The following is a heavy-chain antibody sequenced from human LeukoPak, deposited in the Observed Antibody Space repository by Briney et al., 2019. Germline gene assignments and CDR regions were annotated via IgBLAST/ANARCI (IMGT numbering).Heavy chain of an antibody. CDR3: ARDSRSHCSSTACYGPYFDY. Sequence: GSLGLSCAASAFTISASGMSWVRQTSGKGLEWISYISSSGTIIYYADSVKGRFTISRDSAKNSLFLQMNSLRAEDTAVYYCARDSRSHCSSTACYGPYFDYWGQGTLVTVSS. V-gene: IGHV3-48*01. D-gene: IGHD2-2*01. J-gene: IGHJ4*02. CDR1: AFTISASG. CDR2: ISSSGTII.